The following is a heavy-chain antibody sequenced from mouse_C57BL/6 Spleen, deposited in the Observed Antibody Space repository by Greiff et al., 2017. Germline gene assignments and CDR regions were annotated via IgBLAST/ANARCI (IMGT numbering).Heavy chain of an antibody. CDR1: GYTFTSYW. V-gene: IGHV1-64*01. D-gene: IGHD1-1*01. CDR3: ARDYGSPPWFAY. CDR2: IHPNSGST. Sequence: QVQLQQPGAELAKPGASVKLSCKASGYTFTSYWMHWVKQRPGQGLEWIGMIHPNSGSTNYNEKFKSKATLTVDKSSSTAYMQLSSLTSKDSAVYFCARDYGSPPWFAYWGQGTLVTVSA. J-gene: IGHJ3*01.